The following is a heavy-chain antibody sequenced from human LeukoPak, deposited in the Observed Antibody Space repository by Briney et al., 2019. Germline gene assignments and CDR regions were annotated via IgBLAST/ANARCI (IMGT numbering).Heavy chain of an antibody. V-gene: IGHV3-7*03. CDR1: GFTFSSYW. D-gene: IGHD2-15*01. Sequence: GGSLRLSCAASGFTFSSYWMSWVRQAPGKGLEWVANIKQDGSGKYYVDSVKGRFTISRDNAKNSLYLQMNSLRAEDTAVYYCARELVVVAATKFDPWGQGTLVTVSS. CDR3: ARELVVVAATKFDP. J-gene: IGHJ5*02. CDR2: IKQDGSGK.